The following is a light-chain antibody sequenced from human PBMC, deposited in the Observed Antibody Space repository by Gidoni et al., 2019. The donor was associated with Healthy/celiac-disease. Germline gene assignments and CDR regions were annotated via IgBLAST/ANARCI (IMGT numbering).Light chain of an antibody. J-gene: IGKJ1*01. Sequence: IVLTQSPGTLSLSPGERAPLTCRGSQSVSSSYLAWYQQKPGQPPRLLIYGASSRATGIPDRFSGSGSGTDFTLTISSLEPEDFAVYYCQQYGSSPRTFGQGTKVEIK. CDR3: QQYGSSPRT. CDR2: GAS. V-gene: IGKV3-20*01. CDR1: QSVSSSY.